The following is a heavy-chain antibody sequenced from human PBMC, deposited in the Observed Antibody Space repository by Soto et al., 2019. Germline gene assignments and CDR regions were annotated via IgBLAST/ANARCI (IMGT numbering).Heavy chain of an antibody. Sequence: QVQLVESGGGVVQPGRSQRLSCAASGFTFSSYGMHWVRQAPGKGLEWVAVISYDGSNKYYADSVKGRFTISRDNSKNTLYLQMNSLRAEDTAVYYCARAGGLLLDYWGQGTLVTVSS. CDR3: ARAGGLLLDY. D-gene: IGHD2-15*01. CDR1: GFTFSSYG. CDR2: ISYDGSNK. J-gene: IGHJ4*02. V-gene: IGHV3-30*03.